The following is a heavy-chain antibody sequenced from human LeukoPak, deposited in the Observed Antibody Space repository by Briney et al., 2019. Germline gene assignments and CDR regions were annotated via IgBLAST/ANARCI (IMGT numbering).Heavy chain of an antibody. J-gene: IGHJ3*02. CDR1: GYTLTSYG. V-gene: IGHV1-18*01. CDR2: ISAYNGNT. CDR3: ARVDSSGYTTLGTLDI. D-gene: IGHD3-22*01. Sequence: ASVKVSCKASGYTLTSYGISWVRQDPGQGLEWMGWISAYNGNTNYAQKLQGRVTMTTDTSTGTAYMELRSLRSDDTAVYYCARVDSSGYTTLGTLDIWGQGTMVTVSS.